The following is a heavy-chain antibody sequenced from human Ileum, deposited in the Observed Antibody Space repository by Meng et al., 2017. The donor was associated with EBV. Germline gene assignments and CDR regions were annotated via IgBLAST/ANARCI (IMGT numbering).Heavy chain of an antibody. J-gene: IGHJ4*02. CDR1: GGSISRSDW. CDR2: TSHSGST. Sequence: QVQLQGSGPGLVKPLETLSLTCAVSGGSISRSDWWSWVRQPPGKGLEWIGETSHSGSTNYSPSLKSRVTISLDKSKNQLSLKLNSVTAADTAVYYCASSDYYRSDYWGQGTLVTVSS. V-gene: IGHV4-4*02. CDR3: ASSDYYRSDY. D-gene: IGHD3-22*01.